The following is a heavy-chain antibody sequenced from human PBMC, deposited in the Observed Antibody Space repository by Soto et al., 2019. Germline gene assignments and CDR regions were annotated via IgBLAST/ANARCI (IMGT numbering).Heavy chain of an antibody. CDR1: GFIFSSYA. CDR2: ISSSGDT. J-gene: IGHJ3*02. D-gene: IGHD6-19*01. Sequence: GGSLRLSCAAAGFIFSSYARSWVRQNTGKGLEWVSHISSSGDTYYADSVKGRFAISRDNSRNTLYLQMNSLRAEDTALYFCAKTYMHPAYNTGLLAAFDIWGQGTKVTVSS. CDR3: AKTYMHPAYNTGLLAAFDI. V-gene: IGHV3-23*01.